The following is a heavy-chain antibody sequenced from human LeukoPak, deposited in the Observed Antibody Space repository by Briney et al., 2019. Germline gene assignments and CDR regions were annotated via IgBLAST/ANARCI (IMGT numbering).Heavy chain of an antibody. CDR2: MKPNSGNT. Sequence: ASVTVSCKASGYTFTNYDINWVRQATGQGLEWMGYMKPNSGNTGYAQRFQGRVTMTRDTSISTAYMELSSLTSEDTAVYYCATELRWKDHWGQGTLVTVSS. D-gene: IGHD4-23*01. CDR1: GYTFTNYD. CDR3: ATELRWKDH. V-gene: IGHV1-8*01. J-gene: IGHJ4*02.